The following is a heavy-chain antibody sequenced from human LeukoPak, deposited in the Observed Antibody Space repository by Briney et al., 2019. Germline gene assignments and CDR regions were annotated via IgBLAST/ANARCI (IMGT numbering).Heavy chain of an antibody. J-gene: IGHJ2*01. CDR1: GFTFNSYA. V-gene: IGHV3-23*01. CDR3: AKDRGAIRGWFFDL. D-gene: IGHD2-2*01. CDR2: ISDSGGGT. Sequence: LTGGSLRRSCAASGFTFNSYAMSWVRQAPGKGLEWVSRISDSGGGTYFADSVKGRFTISRDNSKNILYLQMNSLRAEDTAVYYCAKDRGAIRGWFFDLWGRGTLVSVSS.